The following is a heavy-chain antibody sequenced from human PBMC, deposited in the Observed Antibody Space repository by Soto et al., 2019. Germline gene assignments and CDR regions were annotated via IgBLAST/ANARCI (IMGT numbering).Heavy chain of an antibody. CDR3: ARLVEQGDYFDY. D-gene: IGHD2-15*01. V-gene: IGHV4-39*01. J-gene: IGHJ4*02. CDR1: GGSISSSSYY. CDR2: IYYSGST. Sequence: TSETLSLTCTVSGGSISSSSYYWGWIRQPPGKGLEWIGSIYYSGSTYYNPSLKSRVTISVDTSKNQFSLKLSSVTAADTAVYYCARLVEQGDYFDYWGQGTLVTVSS.